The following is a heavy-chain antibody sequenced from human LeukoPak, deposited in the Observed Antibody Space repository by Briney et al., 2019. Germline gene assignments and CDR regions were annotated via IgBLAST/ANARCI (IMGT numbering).Heavy chain of an antibody. CDR3: ARGYSGLAGNPNWFDP. CDR2: IWSDGGNK. Sequence: GGSLILSCAASGFTFSAYAMHWVRQAPGKGLEWVAAIWSDGGNKYYAGSVKGRFIISRDNSKNTLYLQMSGLRDEDAAVYYCARGYSGLAGNPNWFDPWGQGTLVTVSS. D-gene: IGHD4-23*01. V-gene: IGHV3-33*01. CDR1: GFTFSAYA. J-gene: IGHJ5*02.